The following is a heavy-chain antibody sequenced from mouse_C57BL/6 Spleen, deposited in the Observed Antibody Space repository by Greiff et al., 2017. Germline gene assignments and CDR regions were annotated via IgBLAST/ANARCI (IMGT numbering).Heavy chain of an antibody. CDR1: GFNFSSYA. V-gene: IGHV5-4*01. J-gene: IGHJ4*01. CDR3: ARDNYAMDY. CDR2: ISDGGSYT. Sequence: EVKLVESGGGLVKPGGSLKLSCAASGFNFSSYAMSWARQTPEKRLEWVATISDGGSYTYYPDNVKGRFTISRDNAKNNLYLQMSHLKSEDTAMYYCARDNYAMDYWGQGTSVTVSS.